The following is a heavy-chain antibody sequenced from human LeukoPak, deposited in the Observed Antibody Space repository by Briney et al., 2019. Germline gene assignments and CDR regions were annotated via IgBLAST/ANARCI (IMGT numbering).Heavy chain of an antibody. V-gene: IGHV1-69*06. Sequence: SVKVSCKASGYTLSSYAMNWVRQAPGQGLEWMGGIIPMFGATHYAQKFQDRVTITAYKSTTTAYMELSSLRSEDTAIYYCASGSQFSPGSRDFQYYMDVWGKGTTVTVSS. D-gene: IGHD3/OR15-3a*01. CDR1: GYTLSSYA. J-gene: IGHJ6*03. CDR3: ASGSQFSPGSRDFQYYMDV. CDR2: IIPMFGAT.